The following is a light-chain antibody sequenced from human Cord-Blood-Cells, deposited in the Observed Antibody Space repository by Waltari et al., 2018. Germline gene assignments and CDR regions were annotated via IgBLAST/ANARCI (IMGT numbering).Light chain of an antibody. CDR3: QQSYSTPWT. Sequence: DIQMTQSPSSLSASVGDRVTITCRASQSISSYLNWHQQKPGKAPKLLIYAASSLQSGVPSRFSGSGSGIDFTLTISSLQPEDFATYYCQQSYSTPWTFGQGTKVEIK. J-gene: IGKJ1*01. CDR1: QSISSY. CDR2: AAS. V-gene: IGKV1-39*01.